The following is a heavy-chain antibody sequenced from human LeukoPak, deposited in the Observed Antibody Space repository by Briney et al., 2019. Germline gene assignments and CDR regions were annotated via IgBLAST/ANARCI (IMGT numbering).Heavy chain of an antibody. V-gene: IGHV4-4*02. Sequence: PSGTLSLTCAVSGGSISSSNWWSWVRQPPGKGLEWIGEIYHSGSTNYNPSLKSRVTISVDKSKNQFSLKLSSVTAADTAVYYRARVNGAYYYDSSGYYYVDYWGQGTLVTVSS. CDR2: IYHSGST. CDR1: GGSISSSNW. CDR3: ARVNGAYYYDSSGYYYVDY. D-gene: IGHD3-22*01. J-gene: IGHJ4*02.